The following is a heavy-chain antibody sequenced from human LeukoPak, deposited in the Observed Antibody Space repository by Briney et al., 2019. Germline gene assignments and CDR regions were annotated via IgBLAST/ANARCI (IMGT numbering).Heavy chain of an antibody. J-gene: IGHJ6*03. CDR1: GGSINNYY. CDR2: VSYSGST. D-gene: IGHD4-17*01. V-gene: IGHV4-59*01. Sequence: SETLSLTCTVSGGSINNYYWTWIRQPPGKGLEWLGYVSYSGSTSYIPSLKSRVTISVDTSKNQFSLKVSSVTAAGTAVYYCARTPKTVKNYYYMDVWGKGTTVTISS. CDR3: ARTPKTVKNYYYMDV.